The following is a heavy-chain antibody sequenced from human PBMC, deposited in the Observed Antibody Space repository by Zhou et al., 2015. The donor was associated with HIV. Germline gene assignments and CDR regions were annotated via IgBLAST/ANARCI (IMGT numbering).Heavy chain of an antibody. D-gene: IGHD1-26*01. V-gene: IGHV3-30-3*01. J-gene: IGHJ3*02. CDR1: GFTFSSYA. Sequence: QVQLVESGGGVVQPGRSLRLSCAASGFTFSSYAMHWVRQAPGKGLEWVAVISYDGSNKYYADSVKGRFTISRDNSKNTLYLQMNSLRAEDTAVYYCARDRIVGATLDAFDIWGQGTMVTVSS. CDR3: ARDRIVGATLDAFDI. CDR2: ISYDGSNK.